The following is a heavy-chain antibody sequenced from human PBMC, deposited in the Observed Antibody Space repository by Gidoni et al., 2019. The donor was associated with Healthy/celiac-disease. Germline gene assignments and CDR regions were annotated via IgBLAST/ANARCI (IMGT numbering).Heavy chain of an antibody. CDR1: GFTFSSYA. D-gene: IGHD6-13*01. V-gene: IGHV3-23*01. CDR2: ISCSGVST. J-gene: IGHJ6*02. CDR3: AKESAAAGTRSGYYYGMDV. Sequence: EVQLLESGGGLVQPGGSLRLSCAASGFTFSSYAMSWVGQAPGKGLELVSAISCSGVSTYYADSVKGRFTISRDNSKNTLYLQMNSLRAEDTAVYYCAKESAAAGTRSGYYYGMDVWGQGTTVTVSS.